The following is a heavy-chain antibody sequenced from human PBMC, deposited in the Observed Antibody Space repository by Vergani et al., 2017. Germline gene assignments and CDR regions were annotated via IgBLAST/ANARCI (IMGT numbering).Heavy chain of an antibody. J-gene: IGHJ6*03. CDR1: GGSFSGYY. CDR3: ARTPAPANYYMDV. V-gene: IGHV4-34*01. CDR2: INHSGST. Sequence: QVQLQQWGAGLLKPSETLSLTCAVYGGSFSGYYWSWIRQPPGKGLEWIGEINHSGSTNYNPSLKSRVTISVDTSKNQFSLKLSSVTAADTAVYYCARTPAPANYYMDVWGKGTTVTVSS.